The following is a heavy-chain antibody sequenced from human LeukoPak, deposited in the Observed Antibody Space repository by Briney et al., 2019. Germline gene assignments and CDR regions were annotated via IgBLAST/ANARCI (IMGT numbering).Heavy chain of an antibody. CDR2: ISGSGGST. Sequence: ASVKVSCKASGGTFSSYAMSRVRQAPGKGLEWVSAISGSGGSTYYADSVKGRFTISRDNSKNTLYLQMNSLRAEDTAVYYCAKYYYGSGGLYYFDYWGQGTLVTVSS. CDR1: GGTFSSYA. J-gene: IGHJ4*02. CDR3: AKYYYGSGGLYYFDY. D-gene: IGHD3-10*01. V-gene: IGHV3-23*01.